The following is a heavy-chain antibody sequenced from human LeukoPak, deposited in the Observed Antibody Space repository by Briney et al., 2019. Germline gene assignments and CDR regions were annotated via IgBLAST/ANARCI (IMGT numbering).Heavy chain of an antibody. D-gene: IGHD3-22*01. Sequence: AGGSLRLSCEASGSTFSSYSMNWVRQAPGKGLEWVSFISGSSSIIHYADSVKGRFTISRDNAKNSLYLQMNSLRAEDTAVYYCARSGTTYYYDSGSRIWGQGTMVTVSS. V-gene: IGHV3-48*04. CDR2: ISGSSSII. CDR1: GSTFSSYS. J-gene: IGHJ3*02. CDR3: ARSGTTYYYDSGSRI.